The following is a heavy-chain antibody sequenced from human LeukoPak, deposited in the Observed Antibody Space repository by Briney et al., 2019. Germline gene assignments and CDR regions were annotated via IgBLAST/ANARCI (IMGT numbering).Heavy chain of an antibody. J-gene: IGHJ5*01. CDR3: ARVSTSWANWFDS. CDR1: GFSFGSYR. D-gene: IGHD6-13*01. V-gene: IGHV3-74*01. CDR2: ISRDGSST. Sequence: GGPLRLSCAASGFSFGSYRVHWLRQAPGKGLVWVSRISRDGSSTNYADSVKGRCTISTDNAKNTLYLQMNSLRVEDTAIYYCARVSTSWANWFDSWGQGTLVTVSS.